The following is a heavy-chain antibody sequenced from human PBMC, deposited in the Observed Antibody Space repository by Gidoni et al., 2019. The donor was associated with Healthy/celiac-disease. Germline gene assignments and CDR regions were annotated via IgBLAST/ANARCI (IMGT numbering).Heavy chain of an antibody. CDR1: GSPFSSYS. CDR2: ISSSSSTI. D-gene: IGHD3-9*01. V-gene: IGHV3-48*02. CDR3: ARDDQYYDILTGYFGY. J-gene: IGHJ4*02. Sequence: EVQLVESGGGLVQPGGSLRLSCAASGSPFSSYSMNWVRQAPGKGLEWVSYISSSSSTIYYADSVKGRFTISRDNAKNSLYLQMNSLRDEDTAVYYCARDDQYYDILTGYFGYWGQGTLVTVSS.